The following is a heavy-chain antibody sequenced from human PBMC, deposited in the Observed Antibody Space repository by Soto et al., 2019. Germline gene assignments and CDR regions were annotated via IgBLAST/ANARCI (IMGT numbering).Heavy chain of an antibody. CDR1: GGSISSNY. J-gene: IGHJ4*02. V-gene: IGHV4-59*01. D-gene: IGHD6-13*01. Sequence: PSETLSLTRTVSGGSISSNYWTWIRQPPGKGLEWIGYVYNSGSTNYNPSLKSRVTISEDTSKSQFSLKVNSMTAADTAVYYCAGYRREAVAGYTLDNWGQGILVTVSS. CDR3: AGYRREAVAGYTLDN. CDR2: VYNSGST.